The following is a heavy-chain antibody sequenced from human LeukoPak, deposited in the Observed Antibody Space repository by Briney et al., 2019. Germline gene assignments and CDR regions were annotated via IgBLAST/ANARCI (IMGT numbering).Heavy chain of an antibody. CDR1: GGSISSSSYY. Sequence: SETLSLTCTVSGGSISSSSYYWGWIRQPPGKGLEWIGSIYHSGSTYYNASLKSRVTILVNMSKNQFSLKLSSVTAADTAVYYCARVRYCSGGSCSSPTYFDYWGQGTLVTVSS. D-gene: IGHD2-15*01. J-gene: IGHJ4*02. V-gene: IGHV4-39*07. CDR3: ARVRYCSGGSCSSPTYFDY. CDR2: IYHSGST.